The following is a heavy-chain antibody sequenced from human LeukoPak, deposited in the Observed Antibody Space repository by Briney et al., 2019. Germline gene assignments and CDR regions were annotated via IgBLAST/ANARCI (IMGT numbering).Heavy chain of an antibody. J-gene: IGHJ5*02. D-gene: IGHD4-17*01. CDR1: GFTFSSYT. V-gene: IGHV3-21*01. Sequence: GGSLRLSCAASGFTFSSYTMNWVRQAPGKGLEWVSSISSSSSYMYYADSVKGRFTISRDNSKNTLYLQMNSLRAEDTAVYYCAKEEYGDSWGQGTLVTVSS. CDR2: ISSSSSYM. CDR3: AKEEYGDS.